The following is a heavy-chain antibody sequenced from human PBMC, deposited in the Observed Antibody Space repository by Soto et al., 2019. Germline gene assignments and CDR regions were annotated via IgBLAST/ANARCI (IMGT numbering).Heavy chain of an antibody. CDR3: ASWVYYYDSSGYPMDV. Sequence: ASVKVSCKASGYTFTSYGISWVRQAPGQGLEWMGWISAYNGNTNYAQKLQGRVTMTTDTSTSTAYMELRSLRSDDTAVYYCASWVYYYDSSGYPMDVWGQGTTVTVSS. D-gene: IGHD3-22*01. V-gene: IGHV1-18*01. CDR1: GYTFTSYG. J-gene: IGHJ6*02. CDR2: ISAYNGNT.